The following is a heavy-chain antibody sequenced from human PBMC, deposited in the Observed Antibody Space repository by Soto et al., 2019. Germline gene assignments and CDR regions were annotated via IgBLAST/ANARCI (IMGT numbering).Heavy chain of an antibody. CDR1: GFTFSTYS. CDR2: ISNSSSYI. V-gene: IGHV3-21*01. J-gene: IGHJ5*02. CDR3: AAGGQLGP. Sequence: EVQLVESGGGLVKPGGSLRLSCVVSGFTFSTYSMSWVRQGPGKGLEWVSSISNSSSYIFYADSVKGRFTISRDNAKNSLYLQMNSLRAGDPAVYYCAAGGQLGPWGQGTLVTVSS. D-gene: IGHD3-16*01.